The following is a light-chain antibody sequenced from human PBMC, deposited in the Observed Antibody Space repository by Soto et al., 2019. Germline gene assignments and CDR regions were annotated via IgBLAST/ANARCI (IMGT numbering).Light chain of an antibody. V-gene: IGLV3-21*02. CDR1: NIGSKS. CDR2: DDR. Sequence: SYELTQPPSVSVAPGQTARVTCGGNNIGSKSVHWYQQKPGQAPVLVVYDDRDRPSGIPERFAGSNSGNTATLTISKVEVGDEADYFCQVWSGRSDPVVFGGGTKVTVL. CDR3: QVWSGRSDPVV. J-gene: IGLJ2*01.